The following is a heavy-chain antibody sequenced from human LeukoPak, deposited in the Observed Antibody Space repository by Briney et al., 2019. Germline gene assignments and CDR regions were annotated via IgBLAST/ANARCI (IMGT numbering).Heavy chain of an antibody. D-gene: IGHD1-14*01. CDR1: GFTFSSYW. J-gene: IGHJ4*02. CDR2: IKQDGNEK. V-gene: IGHV3-7*01. Sequence: GGSMRLSCAASGFTFSSYWMSWVRQAPGKGLEWVANIKQDGNEKYYVDSVKGRFTISRDNAKNTLYLQMNSLRAEDTAVYYSARDRKGFDYWGQGTLVTVSS. CDR3: ARDRKGFDY.